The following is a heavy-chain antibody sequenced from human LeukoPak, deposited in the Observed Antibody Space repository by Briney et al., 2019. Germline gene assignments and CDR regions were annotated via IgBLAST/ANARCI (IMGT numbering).Heavy chain of an antibody. CDR1: GFTFDDYA. Sequence: GGSLRLSCAASGFTFDDYAMHWVRQAPGKGLEWVSGISWNSGSIGYVDSVKGRFTISRDNARNSLSLQMNSLRVGDTAIYYCARSYCSGDNCYDPDYWGQGTLVTVSS. V-gene: IGHV3-9*01. D-gene: IGHD2-15*01. CDR2: ISWNSGSI. CDR3: ARSYCSGDNCYDPDY. J-gene: IGHJ4*03.